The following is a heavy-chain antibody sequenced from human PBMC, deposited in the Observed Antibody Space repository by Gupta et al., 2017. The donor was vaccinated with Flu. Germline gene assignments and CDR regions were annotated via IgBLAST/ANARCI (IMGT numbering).Heavy chain of an antibody. D-gene: IGHD1-7*01. J-gene: IGHJ4*02. CDR3: ARRSRGEYNLNYGRYYFDY. Sequence: QLQESGPGLVKPSEPLSLTCTVSGGSRSSRSYYCAWIRPPSGKGVEWLGRIYYSGTTYYSSSLKSRHTISGDTSKNQFSLKLSSVTAADTSVYYCARRSRGEYNLNYGRYYFDYWGQGTLVTVSS. V-gene: IGHV4-39*01. CDR1: GGSRSSRSYY. CDR2: IYYSGTT.